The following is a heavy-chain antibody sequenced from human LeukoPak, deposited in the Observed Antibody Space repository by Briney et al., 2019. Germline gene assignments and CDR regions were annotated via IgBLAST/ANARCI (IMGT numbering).Heavy chain of an antibody. J-gene: IGHJ4*02. V-gene: IGHV3-23*01. CDR1: GFTFSSYA. CDR2: ISVSGGST. CDR3: ARLLGYCSSNSCYKTPYFDY. Sequence: GGSLRLSCAASGFTFSSYAMSWVRQAPGKGLEWVSAISVSGGSTYYADSVKGRFTISRDNSKNTLYLQMNSLRAEDTAVYYCARLLGYCSSNSCYKTPYFDYWGQGTLVTVSS. D-gene: IGHD2-2*02.